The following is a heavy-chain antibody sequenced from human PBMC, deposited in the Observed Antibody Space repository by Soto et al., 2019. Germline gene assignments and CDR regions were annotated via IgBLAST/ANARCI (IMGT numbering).Heavy chain of an antibody. CDR1: GFTFSSYA. CDR3: ARHTVTQEFDY. Sequence: QVQLVESGGGVVQPGRSLRLSCAASGFTFSSYAMHWVRQAPGKGLERVAVISYDGSNKYYADSVKGRFTISRDNSKNTLYLQMNSLRAEDTAVYYCARHTVTQEFDYWGQGTLVTVSS. CDR2: ISYDGSNK. V-gene: IGHV3-30-3*01. J-gene: IGHJ4*02. D-gene: IGHD4-17*01.